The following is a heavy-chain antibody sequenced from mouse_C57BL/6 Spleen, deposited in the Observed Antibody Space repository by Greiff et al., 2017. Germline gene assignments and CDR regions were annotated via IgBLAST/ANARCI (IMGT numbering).Heavy chain of an antibody. Sequence: EVMLVESGAELVRPGASVKLSCTASGFNIKDDYMHWVKQRPEQGLEWIGWIDPENGDTEYASKFQGKATITADTSSNTAYLQLSSLTSEDTAVYYCTTGRTTVVARGYFDYWGQGTTLTVSS. D-gene: IGHD1-1*01. V-gene: IGHV14-4*01. CDR3: TTGRTTVVARGYFDY. CDR1: GFNIKDDY. CDR2: IDPENGDT. J-gene: IGHJ2*01.